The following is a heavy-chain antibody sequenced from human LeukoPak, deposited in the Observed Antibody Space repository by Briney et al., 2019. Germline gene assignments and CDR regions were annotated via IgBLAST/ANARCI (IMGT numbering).Heavy chain of an antibody. CDR3: AKENGYNYYFDY. CDR1: EXTFSSYE. Sequence: PGGSLRLSCAASEXTFSSYEMSWVRQAPGKGLEWVSAISGSGGSTNYADSVKGRFTISRDNSKNTLYLQMNSLRAEDTAVYYCAKENGYNYYFDYWGQGTLVTVSS. D-gene: IGHD5-24*01. J-gene: IGHJ4*02. CDR2: ISGSGGST. V-gene: IGHV3-23*01.